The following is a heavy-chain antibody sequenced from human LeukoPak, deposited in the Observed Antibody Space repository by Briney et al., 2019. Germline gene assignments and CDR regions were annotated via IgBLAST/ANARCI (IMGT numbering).Heavy chain of an antibody. CDR2: IYDSGST. V-gene: IGHV4-59*01. D-gene: IGHD5-12*01. CDR3: ARGGSGYDSFYYYGMDV. J-gene: IGHJ6*02. Sequence: SETLSLTCTVSGGSISSYYWSWIRQPPGKGLEGRGDIYDSGSTNYNPSLQSRVTISVDTSKNQSSLKLSSVTAADTAVYYCARGGSGYDSFYYYGMDVWGQGTTVTVSS. CDR1: GGSISSYY.